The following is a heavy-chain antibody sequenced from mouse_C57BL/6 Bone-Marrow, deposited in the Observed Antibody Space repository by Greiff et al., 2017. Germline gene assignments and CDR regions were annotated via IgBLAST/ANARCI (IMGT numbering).Heavy chain of an antibody. CDR3: ARSHLLLRSGYAMDY. CDR1: GFNIKNTY. V-gene: IGHV14-3*01. D-gene: IGHD1-1*01. CDR2: IDPANGNT. Sequence: VQLKQSVAELVRPGASVKLSCTASGFNIKNTYMHWVKQRPEQGLEWIGRIDPANGNTKYAPKVQGKANITADPSSNTAYLPLSSLTSEDTAIYYCARSHLLLRSGYAMDYWGQGTSVTVSS. J-gene: IGHJ4*01.